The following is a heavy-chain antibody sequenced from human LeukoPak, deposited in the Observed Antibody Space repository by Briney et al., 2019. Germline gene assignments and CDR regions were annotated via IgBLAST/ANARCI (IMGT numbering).Heavy chain of an antibody. Sequence: GSLRLSCAASGFTFSSYGMHWVRQAPGKGLEWVAVIWYDGSNKYYADSVKGRFTISRDNSKNTLYLQMNSLRAEDTAVYYCARDGGPYDSSGYSDDAFDIWGQGTMVTVSS. V-gene: IGHV3-33*01. D-gene: IGHD3-22*01. CDR2: IWYDGSNK. J-gene: IGHJ3*02. CDR3: ARDGGPYDSSGYSDDAFDI. CDR1: GFTFSSYG.